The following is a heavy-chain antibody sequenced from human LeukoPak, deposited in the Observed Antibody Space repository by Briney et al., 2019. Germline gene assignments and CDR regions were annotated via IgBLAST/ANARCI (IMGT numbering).Heavy chain of an antibody. CDR2: IYYSGST. D-gene: IGHD6-13*01. Sequence: PSETLSLTCNVSGASVSSGSYYWSWIRQPPGKGLEWIGYIYYSGSTNYNPSLKSRVTISVDTSKNQFSLKLSSVTAADTAVYYCARYSSSSFDPWGQGTLVTVSS. CDR3: ARYSSSSFDP. V-gene: IGHV4-61*01. CDR1: GASVSSGSYY. J-gene: IGHJ5*02.